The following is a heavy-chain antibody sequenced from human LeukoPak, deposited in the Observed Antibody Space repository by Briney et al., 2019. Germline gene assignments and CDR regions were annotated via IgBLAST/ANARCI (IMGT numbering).Heavy chain of an antibody. CDR2: RNTSAST. J-gene: IGHJ4*02. CDR3: ARVKDMTPDY. Sequence: SETLSLTCTGSGFSISSYYWSWIRHPPGKGLEWSGRRNTSASTNYNPSLKSRVTMSVDTSKNQFSLKLSSVTAADTAVYYCARVKDMTPDYWGQGTLVTVSS. V-gene: IGHV4-4*07. CDR1: GFSISSYY.